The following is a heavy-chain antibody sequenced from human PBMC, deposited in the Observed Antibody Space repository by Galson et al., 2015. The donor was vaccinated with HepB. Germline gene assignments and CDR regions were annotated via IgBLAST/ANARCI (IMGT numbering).Heavy chain of an antibody. CDR3: TTKGRWGDYVGD. V-gene: IGHV3-15*01. D-gene: IGHD4-17*01. CDR1: GFTFSNAW. Sequence: SLRLSCAASGFTFSNAWMNWVRQAPGKGLEWVGRIKNRTDGGATDSVAPVKGRFLISRDDSKNMLYLQLNNLKIEDTAMYYCTTKGRWGDYVGDWGQGTLVTVSS. J-gene: IGHJ4*02. CDR2: IKNRTDGGAT.